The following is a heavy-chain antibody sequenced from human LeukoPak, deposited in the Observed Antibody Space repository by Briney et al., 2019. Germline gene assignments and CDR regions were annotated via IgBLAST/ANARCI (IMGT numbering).Heavy chain of an antibody. Sequence: RASVKVSCKASGYTFTSVGISWVQQAPGQGLEWMGWISAYNGNTNYAQKLQGRVTMTTDTSTSTAYMELRSLRSDDTAVYYCARHRLYYYASGSLYFWGRGTLVTVSS. J-gene: IGHJ2*01. D-gene: IGHD3-10*01. V-gene: IGHV1-18*01. CDR2: ISAYNGNT. CDR1: GYTFTSVG. CDR3: ARHRLYYYASGSLYF.